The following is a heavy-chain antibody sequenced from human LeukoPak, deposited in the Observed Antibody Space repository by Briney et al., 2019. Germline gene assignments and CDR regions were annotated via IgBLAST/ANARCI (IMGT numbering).Heavy chain of an antibody. Sequence: SETLSLTCTVSGGSISSNSYRWGWIRQPPVKGLEWIGTIYHSGSTYYNPSLKSRVTISVDTSKNQFSLRLSSVTAADTALYYCVRMSNELPDYWGQGTLVTFSS. CDR2: IYHSGST. CDR1: GGSISSNSYR. CDR3: VRMSNELPDY. V-gene: IGHV4-39*01. J-gene: IGHJ4*02. D-gene: IGHD5-24*01.